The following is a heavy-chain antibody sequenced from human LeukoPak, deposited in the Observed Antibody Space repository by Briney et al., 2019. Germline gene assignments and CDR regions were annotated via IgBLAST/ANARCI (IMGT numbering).Heavy chain of an antibody. CDR1: GYSFNSHH. V-gene: IGHV1-46*02. CDR3: ARGLTYYYDSSGYYLFDY. CDR2: KFSHDGST. J-gene: IGHJ4*02. D-gene: IGHD3-22*01. Sequence: ASVKVSCKTSGYSFNSHHVHWVRQAPGQGLEWMGVKFSHDGSTSTAQKFQGRVTLTRDTSTSTVGMELSSLRSEDTAVYYCARGLTYYYDSSGYYLFDYWGQGTLVTVSS.